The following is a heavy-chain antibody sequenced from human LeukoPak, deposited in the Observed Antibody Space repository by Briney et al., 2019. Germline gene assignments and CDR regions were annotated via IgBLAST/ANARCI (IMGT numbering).Heavy chain of an antibody. J-gene: IGHJ4*02. D-gene: IGHD6-19*01. CDR1: GGTFSSYA. V-gene: IGHV1-69*13. CDR3: ARVPPSLYSSGWSSFDY. Sequence: SVKVSCKASGGTFSSYAISWVRQAPGQGLEWMGGIIPIFGTANYAQKFQGRVTITADESTSTAYMELSRLRSDDTAVYHCARVPPSLYSSGWSSFDYWGQGTLVTVSS. CDR2: IIPIFGTA.